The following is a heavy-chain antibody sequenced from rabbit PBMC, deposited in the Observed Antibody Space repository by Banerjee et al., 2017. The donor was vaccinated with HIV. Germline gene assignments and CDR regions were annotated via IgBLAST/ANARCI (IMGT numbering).Heavy chain of an antibody. Sequence: QEQLEESGGDLVKPEGSLTLTCTASGFSFSSNYYIMSWVRQAPGKGLEWIGYINTGSGNTAYASWAKGRFTITKTSSTTLTLQMTSLTVADTATYFCARELGDYYGMDLWGQGTLVTVS. CDR1: GFSFSSNYYI. CDR3: ARELGDYYGMDL. J-gene: IGHJ6*01. CDR2: INTGSGNT. D-gene: IGHD4-1*01. V-gene: IGHV1S45*01.